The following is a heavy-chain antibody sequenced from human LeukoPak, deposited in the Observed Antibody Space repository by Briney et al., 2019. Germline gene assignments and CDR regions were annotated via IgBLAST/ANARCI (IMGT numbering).Heavy chain of an antibody. CDR1: GLTFNNAW. V-gene: IGHV3-23*01. D-gene: IGHD3-22*01. CDR2: ISGSGSS. J-gene: IGHJ4*02. CDR3: AKPDSSSWYGRGFDY. Sequence: GGSLRLSCAASGLTFNNAWMSWVCQAPGKGLEWVSAISGSGSSYYADSVKGLFTISRDNSKNTVYLQMNGLRAEDTALYYCAKPDSSSWYGRGFDYWGQGTLVTVSS.